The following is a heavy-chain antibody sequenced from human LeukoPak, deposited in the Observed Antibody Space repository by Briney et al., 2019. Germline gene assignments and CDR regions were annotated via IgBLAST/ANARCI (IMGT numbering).Heavy chain of an antibody. V-gene: IGHV1-24*01. CDR1: GYTLTELS. J-gene: IGHJ4*02. CDR2: FDPEDGET. D-gene: IGHD6-13*01. CDR3: ATKEGIAAAHDY. Sequence: ASVKVSCKVSGYTLTELSMHWVRQAPGKGLEWMGGFDPEDGETIYAQKFQGRVTMTEDTSTDTAYMELSSLRSEDTAVYYCATKEGIAAAHDYWGQGTLVTVSS.